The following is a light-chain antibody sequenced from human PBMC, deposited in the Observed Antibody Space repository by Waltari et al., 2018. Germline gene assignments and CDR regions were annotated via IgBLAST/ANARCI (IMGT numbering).Light chain of an antibody. Sequence: GNYYVSWYHQFPGAAPKLLIYDNNKRPSGIPDRFSASKSGTSATLAITGLQIGDEVDYYCATWDNSLRNVVFGGGTKLTVL. CDR3: ATWDNSLRNVV. V-gene: IGLV1-51*01. CDR1: GNYY. CDR2: DNN. J-gene: IGLJ2*01.